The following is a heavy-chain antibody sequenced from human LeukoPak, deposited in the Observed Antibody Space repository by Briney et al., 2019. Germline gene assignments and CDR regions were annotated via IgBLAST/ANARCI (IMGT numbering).Heavy chain of an antibody. D-gene: IGHD2-2*02. CDR1: GGSISSYY. CDR3: ARGIVVVPAAIRRWWFDP. J-gene: IGHJ5*02. Sequence: PSETLSLTCTVSGGSISSYYWSWLRQPPGKGLEWLGYIYYSGSTNYNPSLKSRVTISVDTSKNQFSLKLSSVTAADTAVYYCARGIVVVPAAIRRWWFDPWGQGTLVTVSS. CDR2: IYYSGST. V-gene: IGHV4-59*01.